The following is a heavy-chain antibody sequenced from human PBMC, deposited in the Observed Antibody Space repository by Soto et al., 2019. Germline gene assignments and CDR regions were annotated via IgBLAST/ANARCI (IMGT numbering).Heavy chain of an antibody. J-gene: IGHJ4*02. Sequence: EVQLVESGGGLVQPGGSLRLSCAASGFTFSSYAMHWVRQAPGKGLEYVSAITSNGGSTYYANSVKGRFTISRDNSKNTLYLQMGSLRAEDMAVYYCARGGWGDMMPWDYWGQGTLVNVS. CDR1: GFTFSSYA. V-gene: IGHV3-64*01. CDR3: ARGGWGDMMPWDY. D-gene: IGHD2-21*02. CDR2: ITSNGGST.